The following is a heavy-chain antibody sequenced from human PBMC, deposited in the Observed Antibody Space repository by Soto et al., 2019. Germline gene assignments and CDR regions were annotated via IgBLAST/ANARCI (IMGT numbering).Heavy chain of an antibody. J-gene: IGHJ5*02. CDR3: ARLGPYGSESYSFRYNWFDP. CDR2: IYSGGSS. D-gene: IGHD3-10*01. V-gene: IGHV3-53*01. CDR1: GFTVSSSH. Sequence: GGSLRLSCTTSGFTVSSSHMTWVCQAPGKGLEWVSVIYSGGSSYYAVSVQGRFTISRDNSKNTVYLQMNSLRGEDTAMYYCARLGPYGSESYSFRYNWFDPWGQGT.